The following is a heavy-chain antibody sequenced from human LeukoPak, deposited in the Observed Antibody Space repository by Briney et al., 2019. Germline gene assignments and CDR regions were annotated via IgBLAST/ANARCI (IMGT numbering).Heavy chain of an antibody. V-gene: IGHV3-7*01. CDR1: GFTFSSYW. D-gene: IGHD6-6*01. J-gene: IGHJ4*02. Sequence: GGSLRLSCAASGFTFSSYWMSWVRQAPGKGLEWVANIKQDGSEKYYVDSVKGRFTISRDNAKNSLYLQMNSLRAEDTAVYYCARAGGSSSPVGYFDYWGQGTLVTVSS. CDR3: ARAGGSSSPVGYFDY. CDR2: IKQDGSEK.